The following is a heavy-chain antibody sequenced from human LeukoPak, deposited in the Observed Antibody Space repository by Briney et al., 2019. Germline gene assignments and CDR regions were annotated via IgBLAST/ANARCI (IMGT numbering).Heavy chain of an antibody. J-gene: IGHJ3*02. V-gene: IGHV3-30-3*01. Sequence: GGSLRLSCAASGLTFSSYAMHWVRQAPGKGLEWVAVISYDGSNKYYADSVKGRFTISRDNSKNTLYLQMNSLRAEDTAVYYCARDQNYDSSGLYGAFDIWGQGTMVTVSS. D-gene: IGHD3-22*01. CDR1: GLTFSSYA. CDR3: ARDQNYDSSGLYGAFDI. CDR2: ISYDGSNK.